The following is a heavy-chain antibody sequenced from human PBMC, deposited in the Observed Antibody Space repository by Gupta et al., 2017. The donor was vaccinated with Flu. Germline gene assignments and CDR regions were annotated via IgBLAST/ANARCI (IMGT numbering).Heavy chain of an antibody. CDR2: IIPVFGTP. V-gene: IGHV1-69*06. J-gene: IGHJ6*02. CDR3: ARDHHSSGAYYYYYHGMDV. CDR1: GGDFSHYA. D-gene: IGHD3-22*01. Sequence: QVQLVQSGAEVKKPGSSVKVSCQASGGDFSHYAISWLRQAPGQGLEWMGGIIPVFGTPNYAQKFQGRGTITADKSTTTAYMELGSLRSEDTAVYYCARDHHSSGAYYYYYHGMDVWGPGTTVIVSS.